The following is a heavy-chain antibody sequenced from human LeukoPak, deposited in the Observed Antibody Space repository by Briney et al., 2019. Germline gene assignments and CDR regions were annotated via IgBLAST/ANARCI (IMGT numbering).Heavy chain of an antibody. CDR3: ARGSYYGFSGDS. D-gene: IGHD3-10*01. CDR1: GGAIGSDVYY. J-gene: IGHJ4*02. Sequence: SQTLSLTCSVSGGAIGSDVYYWNSIRQPPGEGLEWIGYIYYSGSASYNPSLKSRVTISVDTSKNQFSLRLSSVTAADTAVYYCARGSYYGFSGDSWGQGSLVTVSS. CDR2: IYYSGSA. V-gene: IGHV4-31*03.